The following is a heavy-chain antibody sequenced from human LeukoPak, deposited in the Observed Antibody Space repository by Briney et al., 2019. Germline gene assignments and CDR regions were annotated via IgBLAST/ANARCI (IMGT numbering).Heavy chain of an antibody. CDR1: GYTFTSYG. Sequence: GASVKVSCKASGYTFTSYGISWVRQAPGQGLELMGLISAYNGNTNYAQKLQGRVTMTTDTSTSTAYMELRSLRSDDTAVYYCASDSSSSGRRWFDPWGQGTLVTVSS. D-gene: IGHD6-6*01. CDR2: ISAYNGNT. CDR3: ASDSSSSGRRWFDP. J-gene: IGHJ5*02. V-gene: IGHV1-18*01.